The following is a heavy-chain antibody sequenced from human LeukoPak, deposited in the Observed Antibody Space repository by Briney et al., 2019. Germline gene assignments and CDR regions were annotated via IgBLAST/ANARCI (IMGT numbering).Heavy chain of an antibody. CDR2: ISSDGSNK. D-gene: IGHD4-17*01. CDR1: GFTFSSHA. CDR3: ARGRQNYGDYPY. J-gene: IGHJ4*02. Sequence: GGSLRLSCAASGFTFSSHAMHWVRQAPGKGLEWVALISSDGSNKYYADFVKGRFTISRDNSKNTLYLQMNSLRAEDTAVYYCARGRQNYGDYPYWGQGTLVTVSS. V-gene: IGHV3-30-3*01.